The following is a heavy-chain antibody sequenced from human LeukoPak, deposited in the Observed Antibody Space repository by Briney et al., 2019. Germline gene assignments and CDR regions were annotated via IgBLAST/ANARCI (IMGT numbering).Heavy chain of an antibody. J-gene: IGHJ4*02. CDR3: ARTVANSLCAFDF. Sequence: GESLKISCSRVTDTLTTHWTGCVRQMPGKCLEWMGIIYPGDSDTRYNSSFQGQATISAGKSSTTTYLEWNSLQASAPAIYYCARTVANSLCAFDFWGQGTMVTVSS. V-gene: IGHV5-51*01. CDR1: DTLTTHW. D-gene: IGHD3/OR15-3a*01. CDR2: IYPGDSDT.